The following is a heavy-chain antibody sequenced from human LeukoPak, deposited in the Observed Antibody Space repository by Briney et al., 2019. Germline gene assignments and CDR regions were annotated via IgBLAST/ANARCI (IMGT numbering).Heavy chain of an antibody. CDR2: ISGSGGST. J-gene: IGHJ4*02. V-gene: IGHV3-23*01. CDR3: AKDFSRTSSHYYDSSGYPYH. Sequence: GGSLRLSCAASGFTFSSYAMSWVRQAPGKGLEGVSAISGSGGSTYYVDSVKGRFTISRDNSKNTLYLQMNSLRAEDTAVYYCAKDFSRTSSHYYDSSGYPYHWGQGTLVTVSS. CDR1: GFTFSSYA. D-gene: IGHD3-22*01.